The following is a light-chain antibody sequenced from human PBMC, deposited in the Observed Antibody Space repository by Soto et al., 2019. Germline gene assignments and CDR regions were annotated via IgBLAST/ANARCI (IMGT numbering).Light chain of an antibody. Sequence: IVLTQSPATLSLSTGERAPLSCMASQSVSSYLAWYQQKPGQAPRLLIYDASYRATGIPARFSGSGSGTDFTLTISGLEPEDFAVYYCQHYGSSPWTFGQGTKVDIK. J-gene: IGKJ1*01. V-gene: IGKV3-20*01. CDR3: QHYGSSPWT. CDR2: DAS. CDR1: QSVSSY.